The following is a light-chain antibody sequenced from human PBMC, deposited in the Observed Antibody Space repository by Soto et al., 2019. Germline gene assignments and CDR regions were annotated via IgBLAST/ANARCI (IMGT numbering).Light chain of an antibody. J-gene: IGKJ1*01. CDR3: QQYGTSRT. V-gene: IGKV3-20*01. CDR2: GAS. CDR1: QSFTTSQ. Sequence: EIVLTQSPDTLSLSPGERAPLFCTASQSFTTSQLAWYQQRPGQAPRVLIFGASRRATGIPDRFSGSGSGTDFTLTISRVEPEDFAVYYCQQYGTSRTFGQGTKVDI.